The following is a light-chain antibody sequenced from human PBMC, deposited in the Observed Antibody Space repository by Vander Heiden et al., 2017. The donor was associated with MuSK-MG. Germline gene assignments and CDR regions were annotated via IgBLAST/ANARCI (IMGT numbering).Light chain of an antibody. CDR1: QSISSSY. V-gene: IGKV3-20*01. CDR2: GAS. J-gene: IGKJ1*01. CDR3: QRYGSARRT. Sequence: EIELTQSPAPLSSSLGDRATLSCRASQSISSSYLAWYQQKPGKAPRLLIYGASSWATAIPDRFSGSGSGTDFTLTMSRLDPEDFAVYYCQRYGSARRTFGPGTKVEIK.